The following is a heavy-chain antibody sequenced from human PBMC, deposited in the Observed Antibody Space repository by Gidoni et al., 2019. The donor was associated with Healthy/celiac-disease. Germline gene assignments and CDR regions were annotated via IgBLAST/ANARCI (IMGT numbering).Heavy chain of an antibody. CDR1: GGSISSSSYY. J-gene: IGHJ4*02. Sequence: QLQLQESGPGLVKPSYTLSLTCTVSGGSISSSSYYWGWIRQPPGKGLEWIGSIYYSGSTYYNPSLKSRVTISVDTSKNQFSLKLSSGTAADTAVYYCARLIIAVAGFDYWGQGTLVTVSS. V-gene: IGHV4-39*01. CDR2: IYYSGST. D-gene: IGHD6-19*01. CDR3: ARLIIAVAGFDY.